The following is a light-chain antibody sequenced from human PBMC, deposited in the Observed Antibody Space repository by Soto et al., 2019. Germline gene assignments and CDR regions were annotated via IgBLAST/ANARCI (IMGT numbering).Light chain of an antibody. CDR1: QSISTW. Sequence: DIQMTQSPSTLSASVGDRVTITCRASQSISTWLAWYQQKPGNAPKLLIYKAINLQSGVPSRFSGSGSGTEFSLTISSLHPDDFATYYCQRYNDFQYIFGQGTKLEMK. CDR2: KAI. J-gene: IGKJ2*01. V-gene: IGKV1-5*03. CDR3: QRYNDFQYI.